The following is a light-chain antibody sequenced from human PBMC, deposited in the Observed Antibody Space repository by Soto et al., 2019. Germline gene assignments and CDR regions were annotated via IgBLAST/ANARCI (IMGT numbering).Light chain of an antibody. J-gene: IGKJ2*01. CDR2: GAS. CDR3: QQTYSAPYT. V-gene: IGKV1-39*01. CDR1: QTISTF. Sequence: DIQMTQSPSSLSASVGDRVTITCRASQTISTFANWYQKRPGRPPRLLIFGASNLQSGAPSRFSGSGSATDFTLTITSLQPEDFAIYYCQQTYSAPYTFGQGTKLEIK.